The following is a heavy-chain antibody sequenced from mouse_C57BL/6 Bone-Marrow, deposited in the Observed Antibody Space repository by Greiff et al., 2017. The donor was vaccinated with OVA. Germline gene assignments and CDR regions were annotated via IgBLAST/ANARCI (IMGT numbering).Heavy chain of an antibody. CDR2: IWSGGST. V-gene: IGHV2-2*01. D-gene: IGHD2-4*01. Sequence: QVQLQQSGPGLVQPSQCLSITCTVSGFSLTSYGVHWVRQSPGKGLEWLGVIWSGGSTDYDAAFISRLSNSKDNSKGQVFFKMNSLQADDTAIYYCAGEGDDCDGRLYYFDYWGQGTTLTVSS. CDR3: AGEGDDCDGRLYYFDY. J-gene: IGHJ2*01. CDR1: GFSLTSYG.